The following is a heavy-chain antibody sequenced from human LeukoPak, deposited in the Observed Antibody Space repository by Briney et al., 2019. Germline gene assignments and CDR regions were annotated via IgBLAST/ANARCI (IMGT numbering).Heavy chain of an antibody. V-gene: IGHV3-53*01. CDR1: GLTVSSTH. CDR2: IYSGGST. J-gene: IGHJ4*02. CDR3: ARGYSSAWLYFDF. Sequence: PGGSLRLSCAASGLTVSSTHMSWVRPAPGEGLEWVSVIYSGGSTYYAESVRGRFTISRDNSKNTLFLQLNNVRAEDTAVYYCARGYSSAWLYFDFWGQGTLVIVSS. D-gene: IGHD6-19*01.